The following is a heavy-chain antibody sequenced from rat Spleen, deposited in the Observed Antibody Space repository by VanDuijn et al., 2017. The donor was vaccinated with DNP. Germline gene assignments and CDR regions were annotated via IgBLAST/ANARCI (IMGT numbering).Heavy chain of an antibody. V-gene: IGHV5-7*01. J-gene: IGHJ2*01. CDR3: AGRLPPTRGTFDY. CDR2: ISYDGSDI. CDR1: GFNFNDYW. Sequence: EVELVESGGGLVQPGRSLKLSCAVSGFNFNDYWMGWVRQAPKKGLEWVATISYDGSDIYYRDSVKGRFTMSRDNAKSTRYLQMDSLRSDDTATYYWAGRLPPTRGTFDYWGQGVMVTVSS. D-gene: IGHD1-4*01.